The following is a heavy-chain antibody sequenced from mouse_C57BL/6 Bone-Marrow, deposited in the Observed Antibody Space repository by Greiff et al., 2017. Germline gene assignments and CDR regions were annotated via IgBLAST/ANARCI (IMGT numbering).Heavy chain of an antibody. CDR2: LNYDGSST. Sequence: EVQLVESEGGLVQPGSSMKLSCKASGFTFSDYYMAWVRQVPEKGLEWVANLNYDGSSTYYLASLKSRFIISRDNAKNILYLHMSRLKSEDTATYYCARGGYYYGSSYGYFDVWGTGTTVTVSS. V-gene: IGHV5-16*01. CDR1: GFTFSDYY. CDR3: ARGGYYYGSSYGYFDV. D-gene: IGHD1-1*01. J-gene: IGHJ1*03.